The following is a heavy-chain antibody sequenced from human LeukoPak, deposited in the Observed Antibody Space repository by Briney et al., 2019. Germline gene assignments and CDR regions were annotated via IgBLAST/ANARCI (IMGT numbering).Heavy chain of an antibody. D-gene: IGHD2-15*01. CDR3: GRVDGRYYYHYGMDV. Sequence: GGSLRLSCAASGFTFSSYGMHWVRQAPGKGLEWVAVISYDGSNKYYADSVKGRFTISRDNAKTSLYLQMNSLRAEDTAVYYCGRVDGRYYYHYGMDVWGQGTTVTVSS. CDR2: ISYDGSNK. CDR1: GFTFSSYG. J-gene: IGHJ6*02. V-gene: IGHV3-30*03.